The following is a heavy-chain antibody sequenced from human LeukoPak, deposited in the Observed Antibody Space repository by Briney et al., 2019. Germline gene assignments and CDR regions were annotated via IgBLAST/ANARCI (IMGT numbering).Heavy chain of an antibody. Sequence: ASVKVSCKASGYTFTNYYMHWVRQAPGQGLEWMGLIHPNDGDTKYTQEFQDRVTMTRDTSTSTVYMELSSLRSEDTAVYYCAREKGDDYGGNSYYFDYWGQGTLVTVSS. CDR2: IHPNDGDT. V-gene: IGHV1-46*01. D-gene: IGHD4-23*01. J-gene: IGHJ4*02. CDR1: GYTFTNYY. CDR3: AREKGDDYGGNSYYFDY.